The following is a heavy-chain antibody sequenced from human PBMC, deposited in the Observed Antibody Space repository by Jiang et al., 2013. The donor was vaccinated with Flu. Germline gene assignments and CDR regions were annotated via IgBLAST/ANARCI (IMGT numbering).Heavy chain of an antibody. CDR3: AVGRVYYDSSGYSLYFDY. V-gene: IGHV1-24*01. Sequence: GAEVKKPGASVKVSCKVSGYTLTELSTHWVRQAPGKGLEWMGGFDPEDGETIYAQKFQGRVTMTEDTSTDTAYMELSSLRSEDTAVYYCAVGRVYYDSSGYSLYFDYWGQGTLVTVSS. J-gene: IGHJ4*02. CDR1: GYTLTELS. D-gene: IGHD3-22*01. CDR2: FDPEDGET.